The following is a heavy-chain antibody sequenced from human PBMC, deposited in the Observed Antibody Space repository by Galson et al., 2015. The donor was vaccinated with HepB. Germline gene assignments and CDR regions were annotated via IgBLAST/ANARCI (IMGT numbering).Heavy chain of an antibody. CDR3: AKSRWIPWSPRFRGIIPAAFAG. V-gene: IGHV1-69*02. CDR2: VIPILGYT. J-gene: IGHJ3*01. Sequence: SVKVSCKVSGGNFNMNSFSWVRQAPGQGLECMGRVIPILGYTTYVPRLQGRVTIHAGKSTSSAFMELRSLRPEDTATYFDAKSRWIPWSPRFRGIIPAAFAGGGQGTKVIVSA. CDR1: GGNFNMNS. D-gene: IGHD3-10*01.